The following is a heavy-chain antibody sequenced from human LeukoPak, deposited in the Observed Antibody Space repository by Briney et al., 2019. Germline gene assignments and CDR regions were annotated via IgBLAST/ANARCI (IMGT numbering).Heavy chain of an antibody. D-gene: IGHD3-10*01. CDR2: IYYSGST. Sequence: SETLSLTCTVSGVSISSSSYYWGWIRQPPGKGLEWIGSIYYSGSTYYNPSLKSRVTISVDTSKNQFSLKLSSVTAADTAVYYCARLPPNPRLWFGELSDYYYMDVWGKGTTVTISS. CDR3: ARLPPNPRLWFGELSDYYYMDV. CDR1: GVSISSSSYY. J-gene: IGHJ6*03. V-gene: IGHV4-39*01.